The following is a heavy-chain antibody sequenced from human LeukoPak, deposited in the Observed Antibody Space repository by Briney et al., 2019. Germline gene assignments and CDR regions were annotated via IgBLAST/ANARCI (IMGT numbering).Heavy chain of an antibody. CDR3: TTEDIVVVPAAGAH. CDR2: IKSKTDGGTT. J-gene: IGHJ4*02. V-gene: IGHV3-15*01. D-gene: IGHD2-2*01. Sequence: GGSLRLSCAASGFTFSSYSMNWVRQAPGKGLEWVGRIKSKTDGGTTDYAAPVKGRFTISRDDSKNTLYLQMNSLKTEDTAVYYCTTEDIVVVPAAGAHWGQGTLVTVSS. CDR1: GFTFSSYS.